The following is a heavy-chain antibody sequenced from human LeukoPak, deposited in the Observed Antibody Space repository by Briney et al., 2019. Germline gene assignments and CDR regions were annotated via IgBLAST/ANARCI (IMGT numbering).Heavy chain of an antibody. Sequence: SETLSLTCAVYGGSFSGYYWSWIRQPPGKGLEWIGEINHSGSTNYNPSLKSRLTISAGTSKNQFPLMLSSVPGADNTVFYCAGASPGWAAADVYFQHWGQGTLVTVSS. CDR3: AGASPGWAAADVYFQH. J-gene: IGHJ1*01. CDR2: INHSGST. CDR1: GGSFSGYY. D-gene: IGHD6-13*01. V-gene: IGHV4-34*01.